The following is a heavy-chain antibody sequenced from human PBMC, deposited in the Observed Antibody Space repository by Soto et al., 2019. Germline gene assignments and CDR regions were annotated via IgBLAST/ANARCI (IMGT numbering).Heavy chain of an antibody. V-gene: IGHV3-23*01. CDR2: ISGSGGST. CDR1: GFTFSSYA. CDR3: ARGESLKSGWNTAFDY. J-gene: IGHJ4*02. D-gene: IGHD6-19*01. Sequence: GGSLRLSCAGSGFTFSSYAMSWVRQAPGKGLEWVSAISGSGGSTYYADSVKGRFTISRDNSKNTLYLQMNSLRAEDTAVYYCARGESLKSGWNTAFDYWGQGTLVTVSS.